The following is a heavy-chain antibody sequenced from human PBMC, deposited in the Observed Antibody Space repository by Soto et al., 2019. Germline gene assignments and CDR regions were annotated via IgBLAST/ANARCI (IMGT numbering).Heavy chain of an antibody. J-gene: IGHJ4*02. D-gene: IGHD1-1*01. CDR1: GYTFTSYG. CDR2: ISAHNGNT. V-gene: IGHV1-18*01. CDR3: ARGRYGDY. Sequence: QVHLVQSGAEVKKPGASVKVSCKASGYTFTSYGIPWVRQAPGQGLEWMGWISAHNGNTDYAQKRQGRVIVTRDTSTSTAYLELRSLMSDDTAVYYWARGRYGDYWGQGALVTVSS.